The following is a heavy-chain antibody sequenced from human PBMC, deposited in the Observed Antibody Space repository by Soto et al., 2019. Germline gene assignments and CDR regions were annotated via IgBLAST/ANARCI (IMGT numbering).Heavy chain of an antibody. CDR3: ARDLAPGVVVVPAAIPYYYYGMDV. D-gene: IGHD2-2*01. J-gene: IGHJ6*02. Sequence: LRLSCAASGFTFSSYAMSWVRQAPGKGLEWVSAISGSGGSTYYADSVKGRFTISRDNSKNTLYLQMNSLRAEDTAVYYCARDLAPGVVVVPAAIPYYYYGMDVWGQGTTVTVSS. V-gene: IGHV3-23*01. CDR2: ISGSGGST. CDR1: GFTFSSYA.